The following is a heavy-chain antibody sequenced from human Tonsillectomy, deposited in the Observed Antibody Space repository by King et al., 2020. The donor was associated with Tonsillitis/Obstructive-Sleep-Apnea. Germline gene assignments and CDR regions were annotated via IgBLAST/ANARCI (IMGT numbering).Heavy chain of an antibody. V-gene: IGHV4-39*01. CDR2: VYYSGST. CDR1: GGSIHSSPFY. CDR3: ARHHLGYCSGGSCYRRYYYYYYMDV. D-gene: IGHD2-15*01. Sequence: LQLQESGPGLVKPSETLSLTCSVSGGSIHSSPFYWGWIRQPPGKGLEWIGSVYYSGSTFYNPSLKSRVAMSVDTSKNQFSLKLSSVPAADTAVYYSARHHLGYCSGGSCYRRYYYYYYMDVWGKGTTVTVSS. J-gene: IGHJ6*03.